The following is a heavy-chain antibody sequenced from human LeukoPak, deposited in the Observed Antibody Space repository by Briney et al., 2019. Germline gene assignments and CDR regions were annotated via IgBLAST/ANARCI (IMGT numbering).Heavy chain of an antibody. CDR3: VREAAGGTKGVSGTFDI. Sequence: PGGSLRLSCAASGFTFSSYSMNWVRQAPGKGLEWVSCISSTSGYIYYADSVRGRFTISRDNAKNSLYLQMNSLRAEDTAVYYCVREAAGGTKGVSGTFDIWGQGTMVTVSS. V-gene: IGHV3-21*01. CDR1: GFTFSSYS. CDR2: ISSTSGYI. J-gene: IGHJ3*02. D-gene: IGHD6-13*01.